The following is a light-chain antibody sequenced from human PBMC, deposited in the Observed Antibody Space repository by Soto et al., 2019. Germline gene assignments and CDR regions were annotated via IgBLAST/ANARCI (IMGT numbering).Light chain of an antibody. J-gene: IGLJ3*02. V-gene: IGLV1-47*01. Sequence: QSVLTQPPSASGPPGQRVAIPCSGSTSNIGSKYVYWYQQLPGTAPKLLIYRNNQRPSGVPDRFSGSKSGTSAPLAISGLRSEDEADYYCAAWDGGLSGWVVGGGTKLTVL. CDR2: RNN. CDR3: AAWDGGLSGWV. CDR1: TSNIGSKY.